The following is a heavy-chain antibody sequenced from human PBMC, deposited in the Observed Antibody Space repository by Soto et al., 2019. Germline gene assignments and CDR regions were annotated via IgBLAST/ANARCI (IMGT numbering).Heavy chain of an antibody. J-gene: IGHJ5*02. CDR2: ISGSGGST. V-gene: IGHV3-23*01. D-gene: IGHD3-22*01. CDR1: GFAFSSHA. Sequence: GGSLRLSCAASGFAFSSHAMSWVRQAPGKGLEWVSAISGSGGSTYYADSVKGRFTISRDNSKNTLYLQMNSLRAEDTAVYYCAKAKYYDSSGYYDWFDPWGQGTLVTVSS. CDR3: AKAKYYDSSGYYDWFDP.